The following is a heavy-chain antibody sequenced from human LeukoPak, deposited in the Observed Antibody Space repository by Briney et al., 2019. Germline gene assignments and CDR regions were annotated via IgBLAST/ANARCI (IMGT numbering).Heavy chain of an antibody. CDR2: IKGDGIST. V-gene: IGHV3-74*01. CDR1: GFDFSSNW. Sequence: GGSLRLSCAASGFDFSSNWMHWVRHAPGQGLVWVSRIKGDGISTNYADSVKGRFTISRGNSKNTLYLQMNSLRAEDAAVYYCAREEIYYDSSGYYFGFDYWGQGTLVTVSS. D-gene: IGHD3-22*01. CDR3: AREEIYYDSSGYYFGFDY. J-gene: IGHJ4*02.